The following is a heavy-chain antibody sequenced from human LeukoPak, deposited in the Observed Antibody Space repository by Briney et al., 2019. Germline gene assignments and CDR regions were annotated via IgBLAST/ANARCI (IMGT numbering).Heavy chain of an antibody. Sequence: PVMLSFKSSAYTFTSYYMHWLRHSPGQGLEWLGIINPSGGSTSSAQKFQVRVTMIRHTSTSTVYMELSSLRSEDTAVYYCARGSGTVTTLPGTYAVMMVLVGHAFDIWGQGTMVSVFS. CDR2: INPSGGST. J-gene: IGHJ3*02. CDR1: AYTFTSYY. CDR3: ARGSGTVTTLPGTYAVMMVLVGHAFDI. D-gene: IGHD4-17*01. V-gene: IGHV1-46*03.